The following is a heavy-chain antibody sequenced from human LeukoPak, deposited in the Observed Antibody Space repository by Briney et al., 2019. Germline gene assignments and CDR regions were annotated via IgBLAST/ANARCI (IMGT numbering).Heavy chain of an antibody. CDR1: GYIFTDYY. Sequence: ASVKVSCKASGYIFTDYYIHWVRQAPGQGLEWMGWLNPNTGVTKYAEKFQGRVTMTRETSITTAYMEVTRLRSDDTAVYYCARRQRAADGYGIDPWGQGTLVTVSS. D-gene: IGHD6-13*01. V-gene: IGHV1-2*02. CDR3: ARRQRAADGYGIDP. CDR2: LNPNTGVT. J-gene: IGHJ5*02.